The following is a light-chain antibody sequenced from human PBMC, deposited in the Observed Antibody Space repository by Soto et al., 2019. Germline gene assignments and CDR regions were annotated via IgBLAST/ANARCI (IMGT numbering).Light chain of an antibody. V-gene: IGKV3-15*01. CDR1: QSVSSN. Sequence: EVAMTPARATRSLSPGAKATLTCRSRQSVSSNLAWYQQKPGQAPRLLIYGAFSRATGIPARFSGTGSGTEFTLTISRLEPEDFAVYYCQQYGSLPWTFGQGTKVDIK. CDR2: GAF. CDR3: QQYGSLPWT. J-gene: IGKJ1*01.